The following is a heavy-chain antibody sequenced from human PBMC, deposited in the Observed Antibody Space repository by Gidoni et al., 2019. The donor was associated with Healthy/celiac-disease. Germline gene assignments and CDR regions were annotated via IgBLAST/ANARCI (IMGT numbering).Heavy chain of an antibody. Sequence: EVQLLASVGGLVQPGGSLRLSCAASGFTFSSYAMSWVRQDPGKGVEWVSAIIGSGGSTYYADSVKGRFTISRDNSKNTLYLQMNSLRAEDTAVYYCAKYPTVTTLDYFDYWGQGTLVTVSS. V-gene: IGHV3-23*01. J-gene: IGHJ4*02. CDR3: AKYPTVTTLDYFDY. CDR2: IIGSGGST. D-gene: IGHD4-17*01. CDR1: GFTFSSYA.